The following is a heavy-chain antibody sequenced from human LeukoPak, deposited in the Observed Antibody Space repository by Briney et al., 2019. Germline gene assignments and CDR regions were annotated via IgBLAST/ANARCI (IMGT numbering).Heavy chain of an antibody. D-gene: IGHD3-3*01. CDR3: ARVERFPGYYIVDY. CDR2: ISAYNGNT. V-gene: IGHV1-18*04. CDR1: GYTFTSCG. J-gene: IGHJ4*02. Sequence: ASVKVSCKASGYTFTSCGISWVRQAPGQGVEWMGWISAYNGNTNYAQKLQGRVTMTTDTSTSTAYMELRSLRSDDTAVYYCARVERFPGYYIVDYWGQGTLVTVSS.